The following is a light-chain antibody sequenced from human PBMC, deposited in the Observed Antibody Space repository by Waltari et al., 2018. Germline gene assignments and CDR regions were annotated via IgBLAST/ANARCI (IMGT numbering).Light chain of an antibody. V-gene: IGLV2-11*01. CDR1: SRDVGGSHF. J-gene: IGLJ1*01. Sequence: QSALTQPRSVSGPPGQSVTISCTGTSRDVGGSHFVSWFQQLPGSAPKLLIYDVSERPPGVPDRFSRSKSANTASLSISGLQAEDEADYYCCSYVDTYTYVFGPGTRVIVL. CDR3: CSYVDTYTYV. CDR2: DVS.